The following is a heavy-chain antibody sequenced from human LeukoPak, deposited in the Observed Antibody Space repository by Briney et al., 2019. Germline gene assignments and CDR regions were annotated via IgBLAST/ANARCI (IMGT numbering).Heavy chain of an antibody. CDR2: IYSGGST. D-gene: IGHD4-17*01. V-gene: IGHV3-66*01. J-gene: IGHJ4*02. CDR1: GFTVSSNY. Sequence: GGSLRLSCAASGFTVSSNYMSWVRQAPGKGLEWVSVIYSGGSTYYADSVKGRFTISRDNSKNTLYLQMNSLRAEDTAVYYCARGGDYDYFDYWGQGTLITVSS. CDR3: ARGGDYDYFDY.